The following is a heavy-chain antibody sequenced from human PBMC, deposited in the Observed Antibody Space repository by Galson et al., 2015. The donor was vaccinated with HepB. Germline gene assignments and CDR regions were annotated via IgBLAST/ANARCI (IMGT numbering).Heavy chain of an antibody. D-gene: IGHD6-13*01. CDR3: ARGIWAAADPCFDY. J-gene: IGHJ4*02. V-gene: IGHV1-2*06. CDR2: INPNSGGT. CDR1: GYTFTGYY. Sequence: SVKVSCKASGYTFTGYYMHWVRQAPGQGLEWMGRINPNSGGTNYAQKFQGRVTMTRDTSISTAYMELSRLRSDDTAVYYCARGIWAAADPCFDYWGQGTLVTVSS.